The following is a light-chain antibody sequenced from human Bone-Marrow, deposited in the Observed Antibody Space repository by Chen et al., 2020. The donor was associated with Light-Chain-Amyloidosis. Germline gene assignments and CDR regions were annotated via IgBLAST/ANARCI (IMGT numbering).Light chain of an antibody. CDR1: NIGSTS. Sequence: SYVLTQPSSVSVAPGQTATIACGGNNIGSTSVHWYQQTPGQAPLLVVYDDSDRPAGIPGRLSGSNAGKTATLTSSRVEAGDEDDYYCQVWDRSSDRPVFGGGSKLTVL. V-gene: IGLV3-21*02. CDR3: QVWDRSSDRPV. CDR2: DDS. J-gene: IGLJ3*02.